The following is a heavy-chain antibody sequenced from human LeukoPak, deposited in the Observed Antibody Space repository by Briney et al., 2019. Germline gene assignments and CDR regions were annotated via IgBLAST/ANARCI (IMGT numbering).Heavy chain of an antibody. CDR3: ARPKLNFASWFDP. V-gene: IGHV3-21*01. Sequence: PGGSLRLSCAASGFTFSSYSMNWVRQAPGKGLEWVSSISSSSSYIYYADSVKGRFTISRDNAKNSLYLQMNSLRAEDTAVYYCARPKLNFASWFDPWGQGTLVTVSS. J-gene: IGHJ5*02. CDR1: GFTFSSYS. CDR2: ISSSSSYI. D-gene: IGHD3-9*01.